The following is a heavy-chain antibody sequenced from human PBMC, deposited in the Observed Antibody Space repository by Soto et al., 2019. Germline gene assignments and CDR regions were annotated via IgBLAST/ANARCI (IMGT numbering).Heavy chain of an antibody. V-gene: IGHV4-34*01. Sequence: SETLSLTCAVYGGSFIGYYWSWILQPPWKGLEWIGEINHSGSTNYNPSLKSRVTISVDTSKNQFSLKLSSVTAADTAVYYCARGGSAAGMGSYYFDYWGQGTLVTVSS. CDR3: ARGGSAAGMGSYYFDY. D-gene: IGHD6-13*01. CDR1: GGSFIGYY. CDR2: INHSGST. J-gene: IGHJ4*02.